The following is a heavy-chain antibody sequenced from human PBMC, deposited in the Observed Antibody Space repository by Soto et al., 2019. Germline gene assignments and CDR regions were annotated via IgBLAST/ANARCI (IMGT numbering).Heavy chain of an antibody. J-gene: IGHJ5*02. Sequence: QVQLQESGPGLVKPSETLSLTCTVSGGFISSYYWSWIRQPPGKGLEWIGYIYYSGSTNYNPSLKRRVARSAKSYKHRFSLKQGSGTGADTAMYYCARWSGSERSKGGCPGTACFDPGGQGTLATVSS. CDR3: ARWSGSERSKGGCPGTACFDP. CDR2: IYYSGST. D-gene: IGHD6-13*01. V-gene: IGHV4-59*03. CDR1: GGFISSYY.